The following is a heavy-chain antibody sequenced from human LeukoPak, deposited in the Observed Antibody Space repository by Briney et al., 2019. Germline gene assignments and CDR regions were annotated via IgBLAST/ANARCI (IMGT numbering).Heavy chain of an antibody. J-gene: IGHJ6*02. CDR3: ARSPSSSSPTLYSYGMDV. CDR2: LYYSGST. Sequence: PSETLSLTSTLSGGSTSGDYWRWIRPPPGKGLECIGYLYYSGSTNYIPSLKSRVTISVDTSKNQFSLKLSSVTAADTAVYYCARSPSSSSPTLYSYGMDVWGQGTTVTVSS. V-gene: IGHV4-59*01. D-gene: IGHD6-13*01. CDR1: GGSTSGDY.